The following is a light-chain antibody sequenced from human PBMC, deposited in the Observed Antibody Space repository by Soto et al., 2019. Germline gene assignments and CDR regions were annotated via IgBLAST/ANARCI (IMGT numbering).Light chain of an antibody. V-gene: IGKV1-5*01. J-gene: IGKJ1*01. CDR3: QQYNSYSKT. Sequence: DIHMTQSPSALSASVGERVTRTCRASQSISSWLAWYQQKPGKAPKLLIYDASSLESGVPSRFSGSGSGTEFTLTISSLQPDDFATYYCQQYNSYSKTCGQGTKVDIK. CDR2: DAS. CDR1: QSISSW.